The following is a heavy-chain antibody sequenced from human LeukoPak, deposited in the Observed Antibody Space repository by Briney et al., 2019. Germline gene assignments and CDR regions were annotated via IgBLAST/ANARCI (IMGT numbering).Heavy chain of an antibody. CDR3: ARDRSGLSAYMDV. CDR1: GFTFSNYW. J-gene: IGHJ6*03. CDR2: IKQDGSEK. V-gene: IGHV3-7*01. Sequence: PGGSLRLSCVASGFTFSNYWMSWVRQPPGKGLEWVANIKQDGSEKYYVDSVKGRFTTSRDNAKNSLYLQMNSLRAEDTAVYYCARDRSGLSAYMDVWGKGTTVTVSS. D-gene: IGHD1-14*01.